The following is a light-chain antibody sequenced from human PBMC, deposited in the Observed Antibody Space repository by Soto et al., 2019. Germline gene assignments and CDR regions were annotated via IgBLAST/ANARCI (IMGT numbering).Light chain of an antibody. CDR2: GAS. CDR1: QSVSSN. J-gene: IGKJ4*01. Sequence: EVVMTQSPATLSVSLGDRATLSRRASQSVSSNLAWYQQKPGQAPRLLIYGASTRATGIPARFSGSGSGTEFTLTISSLQSEDFAVYSCQQYNNWPLTFGGGTKVDIK. CDR3: QQYNNWPLT. V-gene: IGKV3-15*01.